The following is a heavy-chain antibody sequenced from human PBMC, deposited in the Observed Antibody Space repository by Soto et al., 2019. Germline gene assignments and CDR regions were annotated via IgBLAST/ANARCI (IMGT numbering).Heavy chain of an antibody. Sequence: GGSLRLSCAASGFTFSSYSMNWVRQAPGKGLEWVSYISSSSSTIYYADSVKGRFTISRDNAKNSLYLQMNSLGAEDTAVYYCAREGYGDYRNCMDVWGKGTTVTVSS. CDR2: ISSSSSTI. J-gene: IGHJ6*03. D-gene: IGHD4-17*01. V-gene: IGHV3-48*01. CDR1: GFTFSSYS. CDR3: AREGYGDYRNCMDV.